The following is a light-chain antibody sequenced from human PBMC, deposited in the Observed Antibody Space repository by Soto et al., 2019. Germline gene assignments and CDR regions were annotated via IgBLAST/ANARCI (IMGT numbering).Light chain of an antibody. CDR3: GTWDSSLSEYV. V-gene: IGLV1-51*01. CDR2: DND. Sequence: QSVLTQPPSVSAAPGQKVSISCSGSSSNIGSYFVSWYQQLPRAAPKLLIYDNDQRPSGIPDRFSGSKSGTSATLGITGLQTGDEADYCCGTWDSSLSEYVFGTGTKVTVL. CDR1: SSNIGSYF. J-gene: IGLJ1*01.